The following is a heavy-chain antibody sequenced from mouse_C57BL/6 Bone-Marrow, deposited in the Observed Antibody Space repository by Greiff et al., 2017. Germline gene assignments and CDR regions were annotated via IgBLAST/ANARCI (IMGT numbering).Heavy chain of an antibody. CDR2: IYPGSGNT. CDR3: ARRDYGSRGAMDY. D-gene: IGHD1-1*01. CDR1: GYTFTDYY. Sequence: QVQLQQSGAELVRPGASVKLSCKASGYTFTDYYINWVKQRPGQGLEWIARIYPGSGNTYYNEKFKGKATLTAEKSSSTAYMQLSSLTSEDSAVYCCARRDYGSRGAMDYWGQGTSVTVSS. J-gene: IGHJ4*01. V-gene: IGHV1-76*01.